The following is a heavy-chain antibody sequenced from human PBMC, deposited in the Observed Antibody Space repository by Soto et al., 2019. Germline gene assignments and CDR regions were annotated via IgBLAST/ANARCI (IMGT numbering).Heavy chain of an antibody. J-gene: IGHJ6*02. CDR1: GYTFTSYG. Sequence: QVQLVQSGAEVKKPGASVKVSCKASGYTFTSYGISWVRQAPGQGLEWMGWISAYNGNTNYAQKLQGRVTMTTDTSTSTAYMELRSLRSGDTAVYYCARTLVSSWYGQAGYGMDVWGQGTTVTVSS. D-gene: IGHD6-13*01. CDR2: ISAYNGNT. CDR3: ARTLVSSWYGQAGYGMDV. V-gene: IGHV1-18*04.